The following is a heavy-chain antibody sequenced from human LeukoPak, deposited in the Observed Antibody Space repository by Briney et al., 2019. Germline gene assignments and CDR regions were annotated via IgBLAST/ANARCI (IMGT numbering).Heavy chain of an antibody. V-gene: IGHV4-34*01. CDR3: AGGHRNWLLSWFDP. CDR2: VNDDGST. Sequence: SETLPLTCAVHGGSFRANYWSWVRQPPGKGLEWVGEVNDDGSTNYNPSLKSRVTISIDTSKNQFSLSLSSVTAADTAVYYCAGGHRNWLLSWFDPWGRGTLVTVSS. J-gene: IGHJ5*02. CDR1: GGSFRANY. D-gene: IGHD3-9*01.